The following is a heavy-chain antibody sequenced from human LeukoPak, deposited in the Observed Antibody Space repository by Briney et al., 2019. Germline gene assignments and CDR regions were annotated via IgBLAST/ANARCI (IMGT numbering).Heavy chain of an antibody. CDR3: ARVPVSGDYYDSSDYYYYMDV. CDR2: ISGSGDNT. J-gene: IGHJ6*03. V-gene: IGHV3-23*01. D-gene: IGHD3-22*01. Sequence: PGGSLRLSCAASGFTFSGFAMSWVRRTPGKGLEWVSGISGSGDNTLYADSVKGRFTISRDNSKNTLYLQMNSLRAEDTAVYYCARVPVSGDYYDSSDYYYYMDVWGKGTTVTVSS. CDR1: GFTFSGFA.